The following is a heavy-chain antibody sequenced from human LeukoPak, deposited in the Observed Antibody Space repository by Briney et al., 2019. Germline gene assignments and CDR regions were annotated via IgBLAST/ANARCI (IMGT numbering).Heavy chain of an antibody. Sequence: GGSLRLSCAASGFTFSYYGIHWVRQAPGKGLEWVANIKEDGSEKYYVDSVKGRFTISRDNAKNSLSLQVNSLRAEDTAVYYCARSRSGYYEDYWGQGTLVTVSS. V-gene: IGHV3-7*01. J-gene: IGHJ4*02. CDR1: GFTFSYYG. D-gene: IGHD3-22*01. CDR2: IKEDGSEK. CDR3: ARSRSGYYEDY.